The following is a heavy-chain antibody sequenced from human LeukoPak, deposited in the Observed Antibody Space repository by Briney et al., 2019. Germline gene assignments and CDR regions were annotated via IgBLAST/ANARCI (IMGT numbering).Heavy chain of an antibody. CDR1: GFTFSSYW. CDR3: ARVMSASVWRTYGSYYYYYYMDV. D-gene: IGHD3-16*01. Sequence: GGSLRLSCAASGFTFSSYWMSWVRQAPGKGLEWVANIKQDGSEKYSVDSVKGRFTISRDNAKNSLYMQMNSLRAEDTAVYYCARVMSASVWRTYGSYYYYYYMDVWGKGTTVTVSS. V-gene: IGHV3-7*01. J-gene: IGHJ6*03. CDR2: IKQDGSEK.